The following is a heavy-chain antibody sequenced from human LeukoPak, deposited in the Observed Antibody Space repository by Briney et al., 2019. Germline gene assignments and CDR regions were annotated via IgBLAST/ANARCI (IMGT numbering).Heavy chain of an antibody. CDR1: GGTFSSYA. Sequence: ASVKVSCKASGGTFSSYAISWVRQAPGQGLEWMGGIIPIFGTANYAQKFQGRVTITTDESTSTAYMELSSLRSEDTAVYYCASQSEIPTTVTTSYYYYYMDVWGKGTTVTVSS. CDR3: ASQSEIPTTVTTSYYYYYMDV. CDR2: IIPIFGTA. D-gene: IGHD4-17*01. V-gene: IGHV1-69*05. J-gene: IGHJ6*03.